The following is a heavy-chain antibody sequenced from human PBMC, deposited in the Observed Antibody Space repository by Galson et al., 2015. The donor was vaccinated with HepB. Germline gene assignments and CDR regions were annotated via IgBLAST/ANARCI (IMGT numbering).Heavy chain of an antibody. CDR2: ISASGTTI. V-gene: IGHV3-48*01. CDR1: TFIFSPYS. Sequence: SLRLSCAASTFIFSPYSMNWVRQAPGMGLEWLSYISASGTTIYYADSVKGRFTISRDKSKNTLYLQMNSLRAEDTAVYYCASGIAVAGTGGVFDIWGQGTMVTISS. J-gene: IGHJ3*02. CDR3: ASGIAVAGTGGVFDI. D-gene: IGHD6-19*01.